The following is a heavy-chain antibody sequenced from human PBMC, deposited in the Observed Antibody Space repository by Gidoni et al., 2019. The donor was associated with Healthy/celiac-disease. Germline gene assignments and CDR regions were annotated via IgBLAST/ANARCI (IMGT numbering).Heavy chain of an antibody. D-gene: IGHD3-10*01. V-gene: IGHV4-59*01. CDR3: ARVPAKVVRGVIYYYYGMDV. CDR1: GGSISSYY. J-gene: IGHJ6*02. Sequence: QVQLQESGPGLVKPSETLSLTCTVAGGSISSYYWSWIRQPPGKGLEWIGYIYYSGSTNYNPSLKSRVTISVDPSTNQFSLKLSSVTAADTAVYYCARVPAKVVRGVIYYYYGMDVWGQGTTVTVSS. CDR2: IYYSGST.